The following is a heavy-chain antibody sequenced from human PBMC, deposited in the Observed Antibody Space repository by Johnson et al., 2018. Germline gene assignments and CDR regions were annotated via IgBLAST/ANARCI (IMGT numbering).Heavy chain of an antibody. D-gene: IGHD3-3*01. Sequence: QVQLVESGGGVVQPGRSLRLSCVASGFTYTNYAMHWVRQAPGKGLEWVTGIWFDGTKKYYADSVKGRFTISRDNSKNMIYVQMNSVRAEDTAVYYCAREGDFWGGLGVEYDYYYGVDVWGQGTTVTVS. CDR3: AREGDFWGGLGVEYDYYYGVDV. J-gene: IGHJ6*02. CDR1: GFTYTNYA. V-gene: IGHV3-33*01. CDR2: IWFDGTKK.